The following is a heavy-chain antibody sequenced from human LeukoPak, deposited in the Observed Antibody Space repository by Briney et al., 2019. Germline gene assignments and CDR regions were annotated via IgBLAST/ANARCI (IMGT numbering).Heavy chain of an antibody. CDR2: INDDGSAT. Sequence: GGSLRLSCGASGFTFGNYWMHWVRQVPGKGLVWVSRINDDGSATFYADSVKGRFTISRDNAKNSLYLQMNSLRAEDTAVYYCARTHYYYCYMDVWGKGTTVTISS. V-gene: IGHV3-74*01. CDR1: GFTFGNYW. CDR3: ARTHYYYCYMDV. D-gene: IGHD2-2*01. J-gene: IGHJ6*03.